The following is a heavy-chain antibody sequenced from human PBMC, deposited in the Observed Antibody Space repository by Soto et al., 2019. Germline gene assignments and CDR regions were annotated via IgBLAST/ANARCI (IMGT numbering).Heavy chain of an antibody. D-gene: IGHD2-2*02. J-gene: IGHJ6*02. CDR1: GGSISSGGYY. CDR2: IYYSGST. V-gene: IGHV4-31*03. CDR3: ARGHCSSTSCYTGLMDV. Sequence: LSLTCTVSGGSISSGGYYWSWIRQHPGKGLEWIGYIYYSGSTYYNPSLKSRVTISVDTSKNQFSLKLSSVTAADTAVYYCARGHCSSTSCYTGLMDVWGQGTTVTVSS.